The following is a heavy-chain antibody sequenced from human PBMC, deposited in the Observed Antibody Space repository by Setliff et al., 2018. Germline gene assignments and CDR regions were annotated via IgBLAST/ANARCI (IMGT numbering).Heavy chain of an antibody. Sequence: PSETLSLTCTVSGGSISSGGYYWSWIRQHPGKGLEWIGYIYYSGSTYYNPSLKSRVTTSIDTSKDQFSLKLISMTAADTAVYYCARGRNIAARLLDSWGQGTLVTVSS. CDR2: IYYSGST. CDR3: ARGRNIAARLLDS. J-gene: IGHJ4*02. V-gene: IGHV4-31*03. CDR1: GGSISSGGYY. D-gene: IGHD6-6*01.